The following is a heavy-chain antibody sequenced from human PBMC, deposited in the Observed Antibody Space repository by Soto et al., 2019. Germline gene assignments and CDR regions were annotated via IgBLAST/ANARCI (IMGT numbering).Heavy chain of an antibody. V-gene: IGHV3-30*03. CDR3: AITSGVIISFDY. CDR1: GFMFSNNG. D-gene: IGHD1-26*01. CDR2: ISYDGSET. Sequence: QVQLVESGGGVVHPGRSLSLSCAGSGFMFSNNGMHWVRRAPGKGLEWGAFISYDGSETFYADSVKGRFTISRDNFKSTLVLHMSSLKNADRPVLYSAITSGVIISFDYWGQGTLVFVSS. J-gene: IGHJ4*02.